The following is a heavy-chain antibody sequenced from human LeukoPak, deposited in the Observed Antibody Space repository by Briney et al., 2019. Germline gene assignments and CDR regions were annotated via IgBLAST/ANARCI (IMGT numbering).Heavy chain of an antibody. V-gene: IGHV4-39*01. CDR1: GGSISSSNYY. J-gene: IGHJ4*02. CDR2: AYYSGGT. Sequence: SETLSLTCSVSGGSISSSNYYWAWIRQPPGKGLEWIGRAYYSGGTYYNPSLESRVTISTDTSKKQLSLKLTSVTAADTAAYYFARYSPTTQSSSFDNGGQEPLVT. CDR3: ARYSPTTQSSSFDN. D-gene: IGHD2-21*01.